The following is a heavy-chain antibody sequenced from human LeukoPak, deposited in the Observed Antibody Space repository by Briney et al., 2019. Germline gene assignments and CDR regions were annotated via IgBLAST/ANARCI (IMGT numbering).Heavy chain of an antibody. J-gene: IGHJ6*03. CDR1: GYTFTSYG. V-gene: IGHV3-30*02. Sequence: SCKASGYTFTSYGMHWVRQAPGKGLEWVAFIRYDGSNKYYADSVKGRFTISRDNSKNTLYLQMNSLRAEDTAVYYCAKDSNSGYQLLTYYYMDVWGKGTTVTVSS. D-gene: IGHD2-2*01. CDR2: IRYDGSNK. CDR3: AKDSNSGYQLLTYYYMDV.